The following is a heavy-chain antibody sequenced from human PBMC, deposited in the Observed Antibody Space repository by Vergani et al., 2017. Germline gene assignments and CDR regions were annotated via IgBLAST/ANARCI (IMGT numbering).Heavy chain of an antibody. Sequence: QLQLPESGSGLVKPSQTLSLTCAVSGGSISSGGYSWSWIRQPPGKGLEWIGYIYHSGSTYYNPSLKSRVTISVDRSKNQFSLKLSSVTAADTAVYYCASMVRGVLNYFDYWGQGTLVTVSS. D-gene: IGHD3-10*01. CDR2: IYHSGST. J-gene: IGHJ4*02. V-gene: IGHV4-30-2*01. CDR3: ASMVRGVLNYFDY. CDR1: GGSISSGGYS.